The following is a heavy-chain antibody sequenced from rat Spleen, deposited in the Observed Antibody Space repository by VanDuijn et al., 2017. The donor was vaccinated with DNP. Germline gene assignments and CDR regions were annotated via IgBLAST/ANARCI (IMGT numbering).Heavy chain of an antibody. CDR1: GFPLTSYG. CDR3: NRNEFGQPGVY. Sequence: QVQLKESGPGPVQPSETLSLTCTVSGFPLTSYGVSWVRQPPGKGLEWMGVIWSGGNTDYNSALKPRLSISRDTSESQVFLTVNSLQTEDTGIYYCNRNEFGQPGVYWGQGVMVTVSS. D-gene: IGHD1-4*01. CDR2: IWSGGNT. J-gene: IGHJ2*01. V-gene: IGHV2S13*01.